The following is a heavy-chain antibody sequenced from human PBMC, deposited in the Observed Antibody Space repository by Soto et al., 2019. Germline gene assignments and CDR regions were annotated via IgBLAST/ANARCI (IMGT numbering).Heavy chain of an antibody. J-gene: IGHJ4*02. CDR1: GASVSSADHY. Sequence: QVQLQESGPGLVKASQTLSLTCTLSGASVSSADHYWSWIRQPPGKGREWIGYTYYSGGSYYDAPRQRRVRLSGTTSQNQLTLNLTAVTAAAPALYYGARLSGYVPAAAADKWGQGILVSVSS. CDR3: ARLSGYVPAAAADK. V-gene: IGHV4-30-4*01. D-gene: IGHD5-12*01. CDR2: TYYSGGS.